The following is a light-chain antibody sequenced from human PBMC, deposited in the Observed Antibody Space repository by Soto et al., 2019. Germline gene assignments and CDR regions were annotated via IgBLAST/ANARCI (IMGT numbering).Light chain of an antibody. J-gene: IGKJ1*01. Sequence: DIQMTQSPSSLSASVGDRVTITCRASQSISTFLNWYQQKPGKAPSLLIYAASTLQSGVPSSFSGSGSWTDCTLTISSLQPEDFASYYCQQSYSSPWTFGPGTKVAIK. V-gene: IGKV1-39*01. CDR3: QQSYSSPWT. CDR1: QSISTF. CDR2: AAS.